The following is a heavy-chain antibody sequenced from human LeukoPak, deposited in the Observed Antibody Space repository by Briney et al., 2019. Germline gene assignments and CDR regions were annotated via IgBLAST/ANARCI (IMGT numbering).Heavy chain of an antibody. J-gene: IGHJ4*02. V-gene: IGHV1-69*04. CDR2: IIPILGIA. D-gene: IGHD2-2*01. Sequence: GASVKLSCKASGGTFSSYAITWVRQAPGQGLEWVGRIIPILGIANYAQTFQGRVTITADKSTSTAYMELSSLRSEDTAVYYCATIGTVPAATRDLRKASYWGQGTLVTVSS. CDR1: GGTFSSYA. CDR3: ATIGTVPAATRDLRKASY.